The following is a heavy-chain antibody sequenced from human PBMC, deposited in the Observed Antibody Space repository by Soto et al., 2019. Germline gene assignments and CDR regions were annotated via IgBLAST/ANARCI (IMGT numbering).Heavy chain of an antibody. CDR2: IYYSGST. Sequence: SETLSLTCTVSGGSISSSSYYWGWIRQPPGKGLEWIGSIYYSGSTYYNPSLKSRVTISVDTSKNQFSLKLSSVTAADTAVYYCARLGSGYSGYDWDYWGHGTLVTVSS. J-gene: IGHJ4*01. V-gene: IGHV4-39*01. CDR3: ARLGSGYSGYDWDY. D-gene: IGHD5-12*01. CDR1: GGSISSSSYY.